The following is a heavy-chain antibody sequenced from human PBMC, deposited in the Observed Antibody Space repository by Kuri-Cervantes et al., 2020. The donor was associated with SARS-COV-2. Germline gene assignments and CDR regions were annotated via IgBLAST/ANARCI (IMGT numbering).Heavy chain of an antibody. Sequence: GSLRLSCAVSGYSISSGYYRGWIRQPPGKGLEWIGSIYHSGSTYYNPSLKSRVTISVDTSKNQFSLKLSSVTAADTAVYYCARHEGWFPLWLPFDYWGQGTLVTVSS. CDR3: ARHEGWFPLWLPFDY. V-gene: IGHV4-38-2*01. J-gene: IGHJ4*02. CDR1: GYSISSGYY. CDR2: IYHSGST. D-gene: IGHD5-18*01.